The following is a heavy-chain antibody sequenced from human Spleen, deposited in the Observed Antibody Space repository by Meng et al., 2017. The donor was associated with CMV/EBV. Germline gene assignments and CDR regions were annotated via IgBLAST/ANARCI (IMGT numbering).Heavy chain of an antibody. Sequence: SETLSLTCAVYGGSFSGYYWSWIRQPPGKGLEWIGEINHSGSTNYNPSLKSRVTISVDTSKNQFSLKLSSVTAADTAVYYCVRHKLYGDYNDYWGQGTLVTVSS. CDR1: GGSFSGYY. J-gene: IGHJ4*02. V-gene: IGHV4-34*01. CDR2: INHSGST. CDR3: VRHKLYGDYNDY. D-gene: IGHD4-17*01.